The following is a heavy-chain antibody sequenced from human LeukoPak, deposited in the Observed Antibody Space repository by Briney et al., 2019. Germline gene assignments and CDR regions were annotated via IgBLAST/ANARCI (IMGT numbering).Heavy chain of an antibody. CDR2: IRGRVYGGTT. CDR3: FKYSSSSVDY. Sequence: GGSLRLSCTASGFTFGEYAMGWVRQAPGKGLEWVSFIRGRVYGGTTEYAASVKGGFTISRDDSKSIAYLQMNSLKIEDTAVYYCFKYSSSSVDYWGQGTLVTVSS. V-gene: IGHV3-49*04. J-gene: IGHJ4*02. D-gene: IGHD6-13*01. CDR1: GFTFGEYA.